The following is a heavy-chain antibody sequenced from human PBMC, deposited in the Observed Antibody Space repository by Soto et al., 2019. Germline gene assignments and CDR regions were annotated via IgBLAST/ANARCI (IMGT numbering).Heavy chain of an antibody. CDR3: ANQNTAKRAFDI. J-gene: IGHJ3*02. V-gene: IGHV3-23*01. D-gene: IGHD2-21*02. Sequence: EAQLLESGGKLVQPGGSLRLSCAASGFDFINNVMAWVRQAPGKGLEWVSTISADITYTYYADAVRGRFTVSRDNSKNTVYLHMNSLRADDTAVYYCANQNTAKRAFDIWGQGTMVTVSS. CDR1: GFDFINNV. CDR2: ISADITYT.